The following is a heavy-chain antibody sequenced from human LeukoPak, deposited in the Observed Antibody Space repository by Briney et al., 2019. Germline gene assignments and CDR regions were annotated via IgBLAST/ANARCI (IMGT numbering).Heavy chain of an antibody. J-gene: IGHJ6*03. CDR3: AXDPYYXYYXMDV. CDR1: YTFTXYY. Sequence: YTFTXYYMHWVRQAPGQGLEWMGIINPSGGSTSYAQKFQGRVTMTRDTSTSTVYMELSSLRSEDTAVYYCAXDPYYXYYXMDVWGKGXTVTISS. CDR2: INPSGGST. V-gene: IGHV1-46*01.